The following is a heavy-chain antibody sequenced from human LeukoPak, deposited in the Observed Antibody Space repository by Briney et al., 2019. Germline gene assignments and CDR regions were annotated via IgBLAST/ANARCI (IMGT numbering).Heavy chain of an antibody. D-gene: IGHD1-14*01. CDR1: GYTFTGYY. Sequence: GASLKVSCKPSGYTFTGYYMHWVRQAPGQGLEWMGRINPNSGDTNYAQKFQGRVTMTGDTSITTAYMELNSLRSDDTAVYYCAKAKPQGSDRDFDYWGQGTLVTVSS. V-gene: IGHV1-2*06. J-gene: IGHJ4*02. CDR3: AKAKPQGSDRDFDY. CDR2: INPNSGDT.